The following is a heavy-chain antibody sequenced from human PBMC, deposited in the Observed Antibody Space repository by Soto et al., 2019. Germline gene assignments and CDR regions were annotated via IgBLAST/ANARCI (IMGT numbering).Heavy chain of an antibody. CDR3: AKDPFGNSVYYYYMDV. J-gene: IGHJ6*03. CDR2: ISYDGSNK. Sequence: QVQLVESGGGVVQPGRSLRLSCAASGFTFSSYGMHWVRQAPGKGLEWGAVISYDGSNKYYADSVKGRFTISRDNSKNTLYLQMNSLRAEDTAVYYCAKDPFGNSVYYYYMDVWGKGTTVTVSS. CDR1: GFTFSSYG. V-gene: IGHV3-30*18. D-gene: IGHD1-7*01.